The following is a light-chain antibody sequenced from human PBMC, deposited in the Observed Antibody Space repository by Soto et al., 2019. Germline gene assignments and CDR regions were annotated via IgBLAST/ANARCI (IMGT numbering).Light chain of an antibody. CDR2: GAS. CDR1: QRFSGSY. CDR3: QQYGSTPAT. Sequence: EIVLTQSPGTLSLSPGERATLSCRASQRFSGSYLAWYQQTPGQAPRLRTYGASSRATGIPDRFSGRGSETDFPLTISRLKTDDCAEDHCQQYGSTPATLGQGTKVV. J-gene: IGKJ1*01. V-gene: IGKV3-20*01.